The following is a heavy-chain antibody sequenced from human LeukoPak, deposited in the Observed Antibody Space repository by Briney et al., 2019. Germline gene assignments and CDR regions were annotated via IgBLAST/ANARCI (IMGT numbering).Heavy chain of an antibody. V-gene: IGHV1-46*01. CDR2: INPSGGST. J-gene: IGHJ5*02. CDR1: GYTFTSYY. D-gene: IGHD2-2*01. Sequence: ASVKVSCKASGYTFTSYYMHWVRQVPGQGLEWMGIINPSGGSTSYAQKFQGRVTMTRDTSISTAYMELSRLRSDDTAVYYCASLGYCSSTSCSHLNWFDPWGQGTLVTVSS. CDR3: ASLGYCSSTSCSHLNWFDP.